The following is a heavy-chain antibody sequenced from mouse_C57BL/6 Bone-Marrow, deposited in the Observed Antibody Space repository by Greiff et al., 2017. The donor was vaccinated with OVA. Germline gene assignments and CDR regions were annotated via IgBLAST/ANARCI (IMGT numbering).Heavy chain of an antibody. CDR1: GFTFSDYY. CDR2: INYDGSST. Sequence: EVKLVESEGGLVQPGSSMKLSCTASGFTFSDYYMAWVRQVPEKGLEWVANINYDGSSTYYLDSLKSRFIISRDNAKNMLYLQMSRLKSEDTATYDCARGSSGYFDYWGQGTTLTVSS. CDR3: ARGSSGYFDY. D-gene: IGHD1-3*01. V-gene: IGHV5-16*01. J-gene: IGHJ2*01.